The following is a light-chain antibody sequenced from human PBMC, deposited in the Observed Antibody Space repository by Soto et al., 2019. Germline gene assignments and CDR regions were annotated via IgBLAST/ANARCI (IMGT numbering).Light chain of an antibody. Sequence: EIVLTQSPATLSLSPGERATLSCRASQSVSSYLAWYQQKPGQAPRLLIYDASNRATGIPARFSGSGSVTDFTLTISSLEPEDFAVYCCQQRNNWPLTFGGRTKVEIK. V-gene: IGKV3-11*01. CDR2: DAS. J-gene: IGKJ4*01. CDR3: QQRNNWPLT. CDR1: QSVSSY.